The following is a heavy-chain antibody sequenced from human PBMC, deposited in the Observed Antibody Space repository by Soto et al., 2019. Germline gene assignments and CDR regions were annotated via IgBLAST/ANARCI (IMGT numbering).Heavy chain of an antibody. CDR3: ARDELRFLEWPHYYYGMDV. V-gene: IGHV3-74*01. CDR1: GFTFSSYW. D-gene: IGHD3-3*01. Sequence: GGSLRLSCAASGFTFSSYWMHWVRQAPGKGLVWVSRINSDGSSTSYADSVKGRFTISRDNAKNTLYLQMNSLRAEDTAVYYCARDELRFLEWPHYYYGMDVWGQGTTVTV. J-gene: IGHJ6*02. CDR2: INSDGSST.